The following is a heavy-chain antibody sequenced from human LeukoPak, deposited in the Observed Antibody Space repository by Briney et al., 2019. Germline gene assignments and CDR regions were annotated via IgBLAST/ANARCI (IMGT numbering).Heavy chain of an antibody. CDR3: TRGLMGYTGYDDY. Sequence: SLTLSCTTSGFTFGDYAMSWVRQAPGKGLEWVGFTRSKTYGGTTEYAASVKGRFTISRDDSKSIAYLQMNSLRTEDTAVYYCTRGLMGYTGYDDYWGEGTLAAVSS. CDR1: GFTFGDYA. J-gene: IGHJ4*01. D-gene: IGHD5-12*01. V-gene: IGHV3-49*04. CDR2: TRSKTYGGTT.